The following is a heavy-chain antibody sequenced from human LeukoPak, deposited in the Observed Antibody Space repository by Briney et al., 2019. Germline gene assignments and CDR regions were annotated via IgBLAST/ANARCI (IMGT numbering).Heavy chain of an antibody. CDR3: ARVAAAAGTGDY. D-gene: IGHD6-13*01. Sequence: PSETLSLTCAVYGGSFSGYYWSWIRQPPGKGLEWIGEINHSGSTNYNPSLKSRVTISVDTSKNQFSLKLSSVTAADTAVYYCARVAAAAGTGDYWGQGNLVTVSS. J-gene: IGHJ4*02. V-gene: IGHV4-34*01. CDR1: GGSFSGYY. CDR2: INHSGST.